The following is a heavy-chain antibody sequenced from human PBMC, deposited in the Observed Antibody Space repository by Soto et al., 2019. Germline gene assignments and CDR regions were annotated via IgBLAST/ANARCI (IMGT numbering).Heavy chain of an antibody. CDR3: ARHFPSPLSYFYNGMDV. CDR2: IYESGTT. J-gene: IGHJ6*02. Sequence: QQQLQESGPGLVKPSETLSLTCTVSGDSISSSDYYWAWIRQPPGKGLEWIGNIYESGTTYYNPSLKSRVTISVDTSKDQFSLRLRSVTAADSAVYYCARHFPSPLSYFYNGMDVWGQGTTVTVSS. CDR1: GDSISSSDYY. V-gene: IGHV4-39*01. D-gene: IGHD3-16*01.